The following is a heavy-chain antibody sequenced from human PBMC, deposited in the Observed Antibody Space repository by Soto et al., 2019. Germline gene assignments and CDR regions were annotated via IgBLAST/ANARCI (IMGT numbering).Heavy chain of an antibody. CDR3: ARPQGRVAASSGMDV. J-gene: IGHJ6*02. V-gene: IGHV4-39*01. D-gene: IGHD2-15*01. Sequence: QLQLQESGPGLVKPSETLSLTCTVSGGSISSSSYYWGWIRQPPGKGLEWIGSIYYSGSTYYNPSLKSRVTISVDTSKNQFSLKLSSVTAADTAVYYCARPQGRVAASSGMDVWGQGTTVTVSS. CDR1: GGSISSSSYY. CDR2: IYYSGST.